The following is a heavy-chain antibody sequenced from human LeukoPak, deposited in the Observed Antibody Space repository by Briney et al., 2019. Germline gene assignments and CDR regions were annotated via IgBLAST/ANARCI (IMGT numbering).Heavy chain of an antibody. Sequence: GGSLRLSCVASGFTFSNYGMNWVRQAPGKGLEWVSGIVGSGVTTYYADSVKGRFTISRDNAKNSLYLQMNSLRAEDTAMYYCARRATTERGHSYGLDFWGQGTLVTVSS. V-gene: IGHV3-23*01. D-gene: IGHD5-18*01. CDR2: IVGSGVTT. CDR1: GFTFSNYG. J-gene: IGHJ4*02. CDR3: ARRATTERGHSYGLDF.